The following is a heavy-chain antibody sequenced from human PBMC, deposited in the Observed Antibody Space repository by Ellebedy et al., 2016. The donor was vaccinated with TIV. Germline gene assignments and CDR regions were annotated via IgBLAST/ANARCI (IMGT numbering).Heavy chain of an antibody. Sequence: GESLKISCAASGFTFSDYYMSWIRQAPGKGLDWVSVIHNVGSTFHADSVKGRFTISTDNSKNILYLQMNSLRVEDTAVYYCGTSALNWGPDGFDIWGQGTMVTVSS. CDR1: GFTFSDYY. J-gene: IGHJ3*02. CDR2: IHNVGST. CDR3: GTSALNWGPDGFDI. V-gene: IGHV3-66*01. D-gene: IGHD7-27*01.